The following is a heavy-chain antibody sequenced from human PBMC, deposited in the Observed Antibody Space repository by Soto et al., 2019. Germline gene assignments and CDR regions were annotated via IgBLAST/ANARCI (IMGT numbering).Heavy chain of an antibody. V-gene: IGHV3-15*01. J-gene: IGHJ4*02. CDR3: TTIKSVAGFGY. CDR2: IRSKTDVGTA. CDR1: GFGFTDAW. Sequence: EVQLVESGGGSVKPGGSLRLSCAASGFGFTDAWMSWVRQAPGKWLEWVGRIRSKTDVGTAYYAAPVKGRFTISREDSKNTVYLQMKSLKTEDTAVYYCTTIKSVAGFGYWGQGTLVTVSS. D-gene: IGHD6-19*01.